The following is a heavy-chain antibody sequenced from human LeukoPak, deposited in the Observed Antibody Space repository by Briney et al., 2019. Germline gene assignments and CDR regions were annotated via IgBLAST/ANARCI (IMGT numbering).Heavy chain of an antibody. Sequence: PLETLSLTCTVSGGSISSYYWSWIRQSPGKGLEWIGYIYYTGSTNHNPSLKSRVTISVDTSKNQFSLKLSSVTAADTAVHYCARNLVPDYWGQGILVTVSS. D-gene: IGHD3-16*02. CDR2: IYYTGST. J-gene: IGHJ4*02. CDR1: GGSISSYY. CDR3: ARNLVPDY. V-gene: IGHV4-59*01.